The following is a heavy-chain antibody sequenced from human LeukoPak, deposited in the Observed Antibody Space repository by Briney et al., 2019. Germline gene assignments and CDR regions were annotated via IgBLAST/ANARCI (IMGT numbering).Heavy chain of an antibody. J-gene: IGHJ4*02. Sequence: ASVKVSCKASGYTFTNYGISWVRQAPGQGLEWMGWISAYNGNTNYAQKLQGRVTMTTDTSTSTAYMELRSLTSDDTAVYYCARVGAYCSSTSCLDYWGQGTLVTISS. CDR1: GYTFTNYG. V-gene: IGHV1-18*01. D-gene: IGHD2-2*01. CDR3: ARVGAYCSSTSCLDY. CDR2: ISAYNGNT.